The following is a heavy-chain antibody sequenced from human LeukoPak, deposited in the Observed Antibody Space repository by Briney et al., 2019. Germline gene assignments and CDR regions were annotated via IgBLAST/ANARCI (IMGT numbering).Heavy chain of an antibody. CDR2: IRDSGGTT. J-gene: IGHJ4*02. Sequence: QPGGSLRLSCAASGFTFTTYAMTWVRQAPGEGLEWVSTIRDSGGTTYYADSVKGRFTISRDNSKNTLYLQMNSLRAEDTAVYYCAKDMGTGEENYFDYWGQGTLVTVSS. V-gene: IGHV3-23*01. CDR1: GFTFTTYA. D-gene: IGHD7-27*01. CDR3: AKDMGTGEENYFDY.